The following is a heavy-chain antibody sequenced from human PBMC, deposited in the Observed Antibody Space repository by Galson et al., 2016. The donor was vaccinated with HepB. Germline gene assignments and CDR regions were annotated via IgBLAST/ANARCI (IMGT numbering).Heavy chain of an antibody. D-gene: IGHD6-19*01. Sequence: SETLSLTCTVSGDSVTNSPFHWAWIRQPAGKGLEWIGTISYSGSAYYNSSLKSRLSISIDPSNNQFPLMLSSVTAADTAMYFCARASRIEPYTSGWYFSDSWGQGILVTVSS. V-gene: IGHV4-39*06. CDR2: ISYSGSA. J-gene: IGHJ4*02. CDR1: GDSVTNSPFH. CDR3: ARASRIEPYTSGWYFSDS.